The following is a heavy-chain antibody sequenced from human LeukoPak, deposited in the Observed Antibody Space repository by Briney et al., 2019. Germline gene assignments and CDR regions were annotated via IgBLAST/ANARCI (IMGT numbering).Heavy chain of an antibody. J-gene: IGHJ3*02. CDR3: ARDITIFGVVTKTDAFDI. CDR2: IIPIFGTA. D-gene: IGHD3-3*01. CDR1: GGTFSSYA. V-gene: IGHV1-69*13. Sequence: VASVKVSCKASGGTFSSYAISWVRQAPGQGLEWMGGIIPIFGTANYPQKFQGRVTITADESTSTAYMELSSLRSEDTAVYYCARDITIFGVVTKTDAFDIWGQGTMVTVSS.